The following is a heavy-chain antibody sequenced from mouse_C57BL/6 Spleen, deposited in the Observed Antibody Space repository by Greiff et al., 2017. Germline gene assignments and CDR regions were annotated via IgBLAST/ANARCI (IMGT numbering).Heavy chain of an antibody. CDR3: ASYYGLSFDY. Sequence: QVQLQQPGAELVKPGASVKLSCKASGYNFTSYWMHWVKQRPGQGLEWIGMIHPNSGSTNYNEKFKSKATLTVDKSSSTAYMQLSSLTSEDSAVYYCASYYGLSFDYWGQGTTLTVSS. J-gene: IGHJ2*01. CDR2: IHPNSGST. CDR1: GYNFTSYW. V-gene: IGHV1-64*01. D-gene: IGHD2-1*01.